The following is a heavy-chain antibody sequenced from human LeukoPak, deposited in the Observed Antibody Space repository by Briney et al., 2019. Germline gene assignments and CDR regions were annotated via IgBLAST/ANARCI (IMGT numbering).Heavy chain of an antibody. CDR1: GFTFSDYW. CDR2: INGDGSTT. Sequence: QAGGSLRLSCAASGFTFSDYWMHWVRQAPGKGLVWVSRINGDGSTTSYADSVKGRFTISRDNAKNTLYLQMTSLRDEDTAVYYRARVPRGADNWFDPWGQGTLVTVSS. J-gene: IGHJ5*02. CDR3: ARVPRGADNWFDP. V-gene: IGHV3-74*01. D-gene: IGHD3-10*01.